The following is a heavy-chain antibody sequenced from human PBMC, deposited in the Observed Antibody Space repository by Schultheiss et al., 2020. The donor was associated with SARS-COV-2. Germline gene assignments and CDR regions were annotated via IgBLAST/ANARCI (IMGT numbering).Heavy chain of an antibody. D-gene: IGHD1-1*01. V-gene: IGHV3-48*04. J-gene: IGHJ4*02. CDR2: ITSSSSTI. CDR1: GFTFSSSS. Sequence: GGSLRLSCAASGFTFSSSSMIWVRQAPGKGLEWVSYITSSSSTIYYADSVKGRFIISRDNAKNSLDLQMNSLRVDDTAVYYCVKEGEEMGTSWGQGTLVTVSS. CDR3: VKEGEEMGTS.